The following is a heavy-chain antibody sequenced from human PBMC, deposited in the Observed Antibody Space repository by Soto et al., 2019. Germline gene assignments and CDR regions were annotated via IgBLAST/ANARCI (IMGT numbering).Heavy chain of an antibody. D-gene: IGHD5-18*01. V-gene: IGHV1-69*02. CDR3: ADRGYSYGFVIY. J-gene: IGHJ4*02. Sequence: QVQLVQSGAEVKKPGSSVKVSCKASGGTFSSYTSSWVRQAPGQGLEWMGRIIPMLGIANYAQRFQGRVTITEDKSTSTAYMELSSLRSEDTAVYYWADRGYSYGFVIYWGQGTLVTVSS. CDR1: GGTFSSYT. CDR2: IIPMLGIA.